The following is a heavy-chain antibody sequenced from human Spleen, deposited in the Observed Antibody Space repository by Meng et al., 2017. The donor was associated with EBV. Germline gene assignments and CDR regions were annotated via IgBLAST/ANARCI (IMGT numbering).Heavy chain of an antibody. CDR2: INHSGST. CDR1: GGSFSAYY. V-gene: IGHV4-34*01. CDR3: ARRPDYYDSSGYPYPIDY. D-gene: IGHD3-22*01. Sequence: QVRLQQWGAGLLNPSETLSLACAVYGGSFSAYYWSWIRQPPGKGLEWIGEINHSGSTNYNPSLKSRVTISVDTSKNQFSLKLSSVTAADTAVYYCARRPDYYDSSGYPYPIDYWGQGTLVTVSS. J-gene: IGHJ4*02.